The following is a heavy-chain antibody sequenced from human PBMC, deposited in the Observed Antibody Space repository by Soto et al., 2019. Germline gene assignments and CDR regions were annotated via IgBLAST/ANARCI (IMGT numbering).Heavy chain of an antibody. V-gene: IGHV4-61*01. J-gene: IGHJ3*02. D-gene: IGHD3-16*01. CDR3: TGGRESDACDI. Sequence: SETLSLTCTVSGGSVSSGSYYWSWIRQPPGKGLEWIGYIYYSGSTNYNPSLKSRVTISVDTSKHQFSLKLSSVTAADTAVYYGTGGRESDACDIWSRGTMVTVSS. CDR2: IYYSGST. CDR1: GGSVSSGSYY.